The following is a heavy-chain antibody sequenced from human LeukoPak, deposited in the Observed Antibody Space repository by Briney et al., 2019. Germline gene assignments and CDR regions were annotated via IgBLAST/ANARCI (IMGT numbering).Heavy chain of an antibody. CDR3: ASFVT. CDR2: MPYDGSNK. V-gene: IGHV3-30*02. J-gene: IGHJ5*02. Sequence: GGSLRLSCAASGFTFSSYGMHWVRLAPGRGLEWVTFMPYDGSNKNYADSVKGRFTISRDNSKNTLYLQMNSLRAEDTAVYYCASFVTWGQGTLVTVSS. CDR1: GFTFSSYG.